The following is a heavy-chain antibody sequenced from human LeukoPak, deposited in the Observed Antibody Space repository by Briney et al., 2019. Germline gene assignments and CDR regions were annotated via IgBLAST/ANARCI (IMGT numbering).Heavy chain of an antibody. CDR2: ISTSGGST. J-gene: IGHJ4*02. CDR3: AKGQIYGALDSFDY. V-gene: IGHV3-23*01. D-gene: IGHD4-17*01. Sequence: GGSLRLSCAASGFTFSSCAMTWVRQAPGKGLEWVSAISTSGGSTYYADSVKGRFTISRDNSKNTLYLEMNNLRAEDTAVYYCAKGQIYGALDSFDYWGQGTLVTVSS. CDR1: GFTFSSCA.